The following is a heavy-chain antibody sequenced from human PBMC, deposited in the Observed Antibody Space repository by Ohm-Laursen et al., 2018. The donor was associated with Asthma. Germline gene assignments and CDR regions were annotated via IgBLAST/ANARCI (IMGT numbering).Heavy chain of an antibody. V-gene: IGHV3-33*08. CDR2: IWSDGGNK. D-gene: IGHD1-26*01. CDR3: ARDVKGSMDM. CDR1: GFTVSNTY. Sequence: SLRLSCSASGFTVSNTYMSWVRQTPGRGLESVATIWSDGGNKFYADSVKGRFTISRDNSKNTLFLQMDSLRAEDTAVYYCARDVKGSMDMWGQGTRVTVSS. J-gene: IGHJ4*02.